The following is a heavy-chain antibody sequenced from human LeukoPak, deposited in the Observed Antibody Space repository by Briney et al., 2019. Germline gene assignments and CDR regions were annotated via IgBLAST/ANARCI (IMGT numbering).Heavy chain of an antibody. CDR2: MNPNSGNT. Sequence: GSVKVSCKASGYTFTSYDINWVRQATGQGLEWMGWMNPNSGNTGYAQKFQGRVTMTRNTSISTACMELSSLRSEDTAVYYCARTLGYCTNGVCAGAYYYYYMDVWGKGTTVTVSS. CDR1: GYTFTSYD. CDR3: ARTLGYCTNGVCAGAYYYYYMDV. J-gene: IGHJ6*03. V-gene: IGHV1-8*01. D-gene: IGHD2-8*01.